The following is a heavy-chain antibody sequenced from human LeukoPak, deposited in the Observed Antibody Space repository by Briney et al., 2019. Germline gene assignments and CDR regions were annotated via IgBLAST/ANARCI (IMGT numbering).Heavy chain of an antibody. CDR2: IYPGDSDT. CDR3: ARHPSQYCSSTSCYLSWFDP. CDR1: GYSFTSYW. D-gene: IGHD2-2*01. V-gene: IGHV5-51*01. J-gene: IGHJ5*02. Sequence: GESLKISCKGSGYSFTSYWIGWVRQLPGKGLEWMGIIYPGDSDTRYSPSFQGQVTISADKSISTAYLQWSSLKASDTAMYYCARHPSQYCSSTSCYLSWFDPWGQGTLVTVSS.